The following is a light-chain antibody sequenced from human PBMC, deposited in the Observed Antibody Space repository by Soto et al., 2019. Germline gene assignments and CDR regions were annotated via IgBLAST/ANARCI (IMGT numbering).Light chain of an antibody. V-gene: IGKV1-39*01. Sequence: DIQMTQSPSALSASVGDRVTITCRASQSVSSHLNCYQHKTGKAPKVLIYAASNLQSGVPSRFSVSGYGTDFTLIISSLQPEDIATYYCQQSFSIPYIFGQGTKLEIK. CDR1: QSVSSH. J-gene: IGKJ2*01. CDR2: AAS. CDR3: QQSFSIPYI.